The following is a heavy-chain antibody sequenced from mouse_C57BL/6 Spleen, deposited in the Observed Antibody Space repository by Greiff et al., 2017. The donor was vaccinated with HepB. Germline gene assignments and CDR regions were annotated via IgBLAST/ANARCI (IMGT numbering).Heavy chain of an antibody. CDR2: INPGSGGT. Sequence: VKVVESGAELVRPGTSVKVSCKASGYAFTNYLIEWVKQRPGQGLEWIGVINPGSGGTNYNEKFKGKATLTADKSSSTAYMQLSSLTSEDSAVYFCARSGSTWGQGTTLTVSS. CDR3: ARSGST. CDR1: GYAFTNYL. D-gene: IGHD1-1*01. V-gene: IGHV1-54*01. J-gene: IGHJ2*01.